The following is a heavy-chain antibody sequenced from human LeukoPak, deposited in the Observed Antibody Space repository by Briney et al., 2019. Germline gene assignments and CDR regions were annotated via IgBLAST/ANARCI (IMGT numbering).Heavy chain of an antibody. CDR2: ISAYNGNT. CDR1: GYTFTSYG. D-gene: IGHD6-13*01. J-gene: IGHJ5*02. V-gene: IGHV1-18*01. Sequence: ASVKVSCKASGYTFTSYGISWVRPAPGQGREWMGWISAYNGNTNYAQKLQGRVTMTTDTSTSTAYMELRSLRSDDTAVYYCARDRSIAAARNWFDPWGQGTLVTVSS. CDR3: ARDRSIAAARNWFDP.